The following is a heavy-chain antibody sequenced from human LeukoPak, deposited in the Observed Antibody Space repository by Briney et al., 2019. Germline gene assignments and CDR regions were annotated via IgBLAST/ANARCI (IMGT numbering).Heavy chain of an antibody. CDR3: AKGREDFDY. J-gene: IGHJ4*02. CDR1: GFTFSSYG. CDR2: ISYDGSNK. V-gene: IGHV3-30*18. Sequence: GSLRLSCAASGFTFSSYGMHWVRQAPGKGLEWVAVISYDGSNKYYADSVKGRFTISRDNSKNTLYLQMNSLRAEDTAVYYCAKGREDFDYWGQGTLVTVSS.